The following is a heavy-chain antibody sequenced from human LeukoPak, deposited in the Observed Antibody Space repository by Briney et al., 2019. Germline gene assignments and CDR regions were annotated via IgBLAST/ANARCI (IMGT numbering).Heavy chain of an antibody. D-gene: IGHD5/OR15-5a*01. Sequence: GPSVKVSCKTSGYTFTNYFIHWLRQVPGQGFEWMGMVNPTGGSTSYAQSFQGRVTLTGDTSTSTVYMEFSALTSEDTAVYYCARARSKALDFWGQGTPVTVSS. CDR2: VNPTGGST. CDR1: GYTFTNYF. V-gene: IGHV1-46*01. J-gene: IGHJ4*02. CDR3: ARARSKALDF.